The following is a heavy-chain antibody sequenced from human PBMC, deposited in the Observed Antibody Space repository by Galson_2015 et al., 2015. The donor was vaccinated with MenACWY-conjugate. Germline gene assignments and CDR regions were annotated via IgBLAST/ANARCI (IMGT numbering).Heavy chain of an antibody. CDR2: IIPVFHTT. CDR3: ARPGGDYEQRTFFDY. CDR1: GDSFNTYS. V-gene: IGHV1-69*01. J-gene: IGHJ4*02. D-gene: IGHD4-17*01. Sequence: CKASGDSFNTYSFNWIRQAPGQGPAWLGGIIPVFHTTDYAQRFQGRLTITADESTSTVYMELSSLRSDDTAIYYCARPGGDYEQRTFFDYWGQGTLVTVSS.